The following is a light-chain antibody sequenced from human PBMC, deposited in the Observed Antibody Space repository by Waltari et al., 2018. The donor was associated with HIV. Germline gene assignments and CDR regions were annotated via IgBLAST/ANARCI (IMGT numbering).Light chain of an antibody. Sequence: QTVVTQEPSFSVSPGGTVTLTCGLRSGSVSTNYYPSWYQQTPGQAPRTLIYSTNTRSSGVPDRFSGSILGNKAALTITGAQAYDESDYYCVLYMGSGIWVFGGGTKLTVL. V-gene: IGLV8-61*01. CDR1: SGSVSTNYY. CDR2: STN. CDR3: VLYMGSGIWV. J-gene: IGLJ3*02.